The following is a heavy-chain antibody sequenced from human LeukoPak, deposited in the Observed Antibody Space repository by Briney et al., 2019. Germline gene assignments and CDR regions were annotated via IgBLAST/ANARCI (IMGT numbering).Heavy chain of an antibody. J-gene: IGHJ4*02. CDR3: AHRTRIIRDSSGYSDY. V-gene: IGHV2-5*01. D-gene: IGHD3-22*01. CDR1: GFSLSTRGAG. CDR2: IYWNDDK. Sequence: SGPTLVKPPQTLTLTCTFSGFSLSTRGAGVGWIRQPPGKALEWLSLIYWNDDKRYSPSLKSRLTITKDTSKNQVVLTMTNMDPVDTATYYCAHRTRIIRDSSGYSDYGGQGTLVTVHS.